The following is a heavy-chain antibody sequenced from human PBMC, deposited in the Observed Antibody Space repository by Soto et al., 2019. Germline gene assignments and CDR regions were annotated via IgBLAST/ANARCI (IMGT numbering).Heavy chain of an antibody. CDR2: IYWDDAK. CDR1: GFSLSTSGVS. J-gene: IGHJ4*02. V-gene: IGHV2-5*02. D-gene: IGHD2-15*01. Sequence: QITLKESGPPLVKPTQTLTLTCTFSGFSLSTSGVSVGWIRHPPGKALDWLALIYWDDAKRYSPSLKSRLTITKDTSKNQVVLTMTNMDLVDTATYYCAHRLGCSDGNCYSGNRPFDYWGQGTLVTVSS. CDR3: AHRLGCSDGNCYSGNRPFDY.